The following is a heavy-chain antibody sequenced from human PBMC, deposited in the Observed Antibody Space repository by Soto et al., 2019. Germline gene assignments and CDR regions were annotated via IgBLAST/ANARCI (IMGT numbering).Heavy chain of an antibody. Sequence: GGSLRLSCAASVFTFSSYGMHWVRQAPGKGLEWVAVIWYDGSNKYYADSVKGRFTISRDNSKNTLYLQMNSLRAEDTAVYYCAREGYDFWSGLFTKPYYYYMDVWGKGTTVTVSS. CDR2: IWYDGSNK. CDR3: AREGYDFWSGLFTKPYYYYMDV. CDR1: VFTFSSYG. D-gene: IGHD3-3*01. V-gene: IGHV3-33*01. J-gene: IGHJ6*03.